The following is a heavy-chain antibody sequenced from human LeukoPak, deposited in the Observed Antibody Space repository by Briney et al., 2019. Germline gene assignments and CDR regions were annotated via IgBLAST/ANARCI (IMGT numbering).Heavy chain of an antibody. J-gene: IGHJ5*02. CDR2: ISYDGSNK. CDR1: GFTFSSYG. V-gene: IGHV3-30*18. CDR3: AKDLGRTDDP. Sequence: PGRSLRLSCAASGFTFSSYGMHWVRQAPGKGLEWVAVISYDGSNKYYADSVKGRFTISRDNSKNTLYLQMNSLRAEDTAVYYCAKDLGRTDDPWGQGTLVTVSS. D-gene: IGHD2-2*01.